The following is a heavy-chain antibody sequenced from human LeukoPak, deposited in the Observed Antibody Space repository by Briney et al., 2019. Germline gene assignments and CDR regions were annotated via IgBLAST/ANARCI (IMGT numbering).Heavy chain of an antibody. Sequence: PGGSLRLSCAVSGFIFSDYVMSWVRQAPGKGLEWVTGISNSGSSTYYADSEKGRFTISRDNSKNLLYLQMNSLRAEDTALYYCAKAATGALFQVDYWGQGTLVTVSS. D-gene: IGHD7-27*01. CDR2: ISNSGSST. V-gene: IGHV3-23*01. CDR1: GFIFSDYV. CDR3: AKAATGALFQVDY. J-gene: IGHJ4*02.